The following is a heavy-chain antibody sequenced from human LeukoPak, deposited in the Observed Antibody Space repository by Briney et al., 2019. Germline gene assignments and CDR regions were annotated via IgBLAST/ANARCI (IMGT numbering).Heavy chain of an antibody. D-gene: IGHD2-2*01. CDR3: ARVTCSSSTSCATVDF. Sequence: GGSLRLSCAASGFTFSSYWMHWVRQAPGQGLVWVSRINNDGSSTSYADSVKGRFTISRDNAKNALYLQMNSLRAEDTAVYYCARVTCSSSTSCATVDFWGQGTLVTVSS. V-gene: IGHV3-74*01. CDR2: INNDGSST. J-gene: IGHJ4*02. CDR1: GFTFSSYW.